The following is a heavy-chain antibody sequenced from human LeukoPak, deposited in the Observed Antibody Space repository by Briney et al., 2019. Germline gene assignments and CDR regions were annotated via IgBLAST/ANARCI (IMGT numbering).Heavy chain of an antibody. J-gene: IGHJ4*02. CDR1: GFTFSSSA. CDR3: AKSGKILGY. Sequence: GGSLRLSCAASGFTFSSSAMSWVRQAPGKGLEWVSNVSGSGRGENTYYADSVKGRFTISRDNAKNSLYLQMNNLRPEDTAVYYCAKSGKILGYWGQGTLVTVSS. D-gene: IGHD2-2*03. CDR2: VSGSGRGENT. V-gene: IGHV3-23*01.